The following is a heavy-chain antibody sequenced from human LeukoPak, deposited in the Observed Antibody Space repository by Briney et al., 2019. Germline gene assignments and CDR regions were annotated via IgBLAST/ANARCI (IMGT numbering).Heavy chain of an antibody. CDR1: GFTFRSYS. J-gene: IGHJ4*02. CDR2: ITSSGSHM. V-gene: IGHV3-21*01. D-gene: IGHD4-17*01. CDR3: ASFMTTVTIPDY. Sequence: GGSLRLSSAASGFTFRSYSMNWVRQAPGKRLECLSSITSSGSHMYYADSVRGRFTISRDNAKSSLYLQMNSLSAEDTAVYYCASFMTTVTIPDYWGQGTLVTVSS.